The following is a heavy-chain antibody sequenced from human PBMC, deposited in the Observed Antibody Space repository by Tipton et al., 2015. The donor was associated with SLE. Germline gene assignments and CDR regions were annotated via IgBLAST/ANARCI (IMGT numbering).Heavy chain of an antibody. J-gene: IGHJ3*02. CDR3: ARLVNNYDRGAFDI. V-gene: IGHV4-34*01. CDR1: GGSFSGYY. Sequence: TLSLTCAVYGGSFSGYYWSWIRQPPGKGLEWIGEINHSGSTNYNPSLKSRVTISVDTSKNQFSLKLSSVTAADTAVYYCARLVNNYDRGAFDIWGQGTMVTVSS. D-gene: IGHD3-22*01. CDR2: INHSGST.